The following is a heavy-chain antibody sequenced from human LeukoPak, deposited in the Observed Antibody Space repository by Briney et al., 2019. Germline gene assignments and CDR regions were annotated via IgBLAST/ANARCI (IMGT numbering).Heavy chain of an antibody. CDR2: IHHSGST. CDR3: ARVRVVRGGLY. J-gene: IGHJ4*02. V-gene: IGHV4-4*02. Sequence: SETLSLTCGVSGGSISSGYWWSWGRQPPGKGLEWIGEIHHSGSTNYNPSLKSRVTISVDKSKNQFSLMLTSVTAADTAVYYCARVRVVRGGLYWGQGTLVTVSS. CDR1: GGSISSGYW. D-gene: IGHD3-10*01.